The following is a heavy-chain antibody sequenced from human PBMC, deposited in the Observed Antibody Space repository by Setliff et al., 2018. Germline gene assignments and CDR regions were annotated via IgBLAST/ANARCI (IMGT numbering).Heavy chain of an antibody. CDR2: INLHSGGT. CDR3: ARGRIGSTWTGDY. V-gene: IGHV1-2*02. J-gene: IGHJ4*02. D-gene: IGHD2-15*01. Sequence: ASVKVSCKASGFTFTDHYMHWVRQAPGQGPEWMGWINLHSGGTNYAQKFQDRVTMTSDTAITTAYMELSSLTSDDRAIYYCARGRIGSTWTGDYWGQGTRGTSPQ. CDR1: GFTFTDHY.